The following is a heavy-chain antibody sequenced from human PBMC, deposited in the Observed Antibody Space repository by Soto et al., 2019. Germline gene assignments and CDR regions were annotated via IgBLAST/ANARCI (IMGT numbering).Heavy chain of an antibody. CDR3: ARSPYSSGWYPLAWFDP. CDR1: GGTFSSYT. CDR2: IIPILGIA. Sequence: QVQLVQSGAEVKKPGSSVKVSCKASGGTFSSYTISWVRQAPGQGLEWMGRIIPILGIANYAQKFQGRVTITADKSTSXXYMELSSRRSEDTAVYYCARSPYSSGWYPLAWFDPWGQGTLVTVSS. D-gene: IGHD6-19*01. J-gene: IGHJ5*02. V-gene: IGHV1-69*02.